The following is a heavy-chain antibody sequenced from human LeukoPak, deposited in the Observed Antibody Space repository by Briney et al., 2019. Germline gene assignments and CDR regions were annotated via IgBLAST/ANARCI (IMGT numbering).Heavy chain of an antibody. D-gene: IGHD2-15*01. J-gene: IGHJ4*02. CDR3: AKSGLNRFDY. CDR1: GFTFSSYS. CDR2: ISSSSSYI. V-gene: IGHV3-21*04. Sequence: PGGSLRLSCAASGFTFSSYSMNWVRQAPGKGLGWVSSISSSSSYIYYADSVKGRFTISRDNSKNTLYLQMNSLRAEDTAVYYCAKSGLNRFDYWGQGTLVTVSS.